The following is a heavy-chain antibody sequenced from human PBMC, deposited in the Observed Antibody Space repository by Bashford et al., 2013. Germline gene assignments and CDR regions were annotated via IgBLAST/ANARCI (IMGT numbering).Heavy chain of an antibody. CDR2: ISSSGPSTTI. D-gene: IGHD6-19*01. V-gene: IGHV3-11*01. J-gene: IGHJ5*02. Sequence: GGSLRLSCAASAFNFSDYYMNWIRQAPGKGLEWVSYISSSGPSTTIYYADSVKGRFTLSRDNAKNSLYLQMNSLRAEDTAVYYCARDRIAVSGNFPWGQGTLVTVSS. CDR1: AFNFSDYY. CDR3: ARDRIAVSGNFP.